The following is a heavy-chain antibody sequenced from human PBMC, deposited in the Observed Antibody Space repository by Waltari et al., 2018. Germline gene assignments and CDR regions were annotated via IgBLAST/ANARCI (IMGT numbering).Heavy chain of an antibody. V-gene: IGHV4-30-2*01. J-gene: IGHJ3*02. CDR2: IYHSGST. CDR1: GGSISSGGYP. D-gene: IGHD3-10*01. Sequence: QLQLQESGSGLVKPSQTLSLTCAVSGGSISSGGYPWSWIRQPPGKGLEWIGYIYHSGSTYYNPSLKSRVTISVDRSKNQFSLKLSSVTAADTAVYYCARGRVRGWGAFDIWGQGTMVTVSS. CDR3: ARGRVRGWGAFDI.